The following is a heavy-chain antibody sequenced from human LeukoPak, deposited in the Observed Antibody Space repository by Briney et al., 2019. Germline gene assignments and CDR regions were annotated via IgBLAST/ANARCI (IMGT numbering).Heavy chain of an antibody. CDR3: IHGYTLDF. V-gene: IGHV3-53*01. Sequence: PGGSLRLSCAASGFTVSSNYMNWVRQAPGKGLEWVSVIYSGGSTNYADSVKGRFTISRDNSKNTLYLQMNSLSAEDTAVYYCIHGYTLDFWGQGTLVTVSS. CDR2: IYSGGST. CDR1: GFTVSSNY. J-gene: IGHJ4*02. D-gene: IGHD5-18*01.